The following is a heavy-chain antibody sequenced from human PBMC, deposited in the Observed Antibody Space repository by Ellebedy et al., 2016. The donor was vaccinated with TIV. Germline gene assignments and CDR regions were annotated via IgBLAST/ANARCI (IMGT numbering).Heavy chain of an antibody. CDR2: INQDGGEK. V-gene: IGHV3-7*01. J-gene: IGHJ3*02. Sequence: PGGSLRLSCAASGFTFSNYAMNWVRQGPGKGLEWVANINQDGGEKNYVDSVRGRFTISRDNAKNSLYLQINRLKAEDRAVYSCARLIGGTCQVAFEIWGQGTMVTVSS. CDR3: ARLIGGTCQVAFEI. D-gene: IGHD2-15*01. CDR1: GFTFSNYA.